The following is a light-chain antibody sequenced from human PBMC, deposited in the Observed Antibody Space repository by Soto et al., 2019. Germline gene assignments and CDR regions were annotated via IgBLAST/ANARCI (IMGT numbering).Light chain of an antibody. Sequence: QSVLTQPPSVSAAPGQKVTISCSGSSSNIGNNYVSWYQQLPGTAPKLLISENNNRPSGIPDRFSGSKSGTSATLGITGLQTGDEADYYCGTWDSSLTAVVFGGGTKVTVL. CDR3: GTWDSSLTAVV. CDR2: ENN. CDR1: SSNIGNNY. V-gene: IGLV1-51*02. J-gene: IGLJ2*01.